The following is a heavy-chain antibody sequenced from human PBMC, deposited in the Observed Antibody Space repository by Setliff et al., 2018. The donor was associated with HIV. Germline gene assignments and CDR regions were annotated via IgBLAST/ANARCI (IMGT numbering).Heavy chain of an antibody. D-gene: IGHD6-6*01. J-gene: IGHJ1*01. CDR1: GYTFTTSG. CDR2: IGTYNGDT. Sequence: ASVKVSCKASGYTFTTSGVSWFRQAPGQGLEWMGWIGTYNGDTKFAQRFQGRVTMTRDTSTSTVYMELSSLRSEDTAVYYCARDPAPSSSASYFQHWGQGTPVTVSS. V-gene: IGHV1-18*01. CDR3: ARDPAPSSSASYFQH.